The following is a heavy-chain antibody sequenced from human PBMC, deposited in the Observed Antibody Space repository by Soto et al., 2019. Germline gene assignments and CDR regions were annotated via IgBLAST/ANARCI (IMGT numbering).Heavy chain of an antibody. D-gene: IGHD3-10*01. V-gene: IGHV4-30-4*02. CDR2: IYYSGST. Sequence: SETLSLTCTVSGGSISSGDYYWSWIRQPPGKGLEWIGYIYYSGSTYYNPSLKSRVTISVDTSKNQFSLKLTSVTAADTAVYYCARVWGGAFDIWGQGTMVTVSS. J-gene: IGHJ3*02. CDR1: GGSISSGDYY. CDR3: ARVWGGAFDI.